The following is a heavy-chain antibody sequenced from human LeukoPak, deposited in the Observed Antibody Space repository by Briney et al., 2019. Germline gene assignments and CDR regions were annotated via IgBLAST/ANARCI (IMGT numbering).Heavy chain of an antibody. D-gene: IGHD3-10*01. Sequence: SETLSLTCTVSGGSISSYYWSWIRQPPGKGLEWIGYIYYSGSTNYNPSLKSRVTISLDTSKNQFSLKLSSVTAADTGVYYCARDRGDTSDYYYGVDVWGQGTTVTVSS. V-gene: IGHV4-59*01. J-gene: IGHJ6*02. CDR2: IYYSGST. CDR1: GGSISSYY. CDR3: ARDRGDTSDYYYGVDV.